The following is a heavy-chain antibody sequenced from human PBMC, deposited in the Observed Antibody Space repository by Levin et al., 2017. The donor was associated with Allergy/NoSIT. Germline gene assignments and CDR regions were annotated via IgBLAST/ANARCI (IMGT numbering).Heavy chain of an antibody. V-gene: IGHV6-1*01. CDR2: TYYRSKWHN. D-gene: IGHD6-13*01. Sequence: KASETLSLTCAISGDSVSSKSAAWNWIRQSPSRGLEWLGRTYYRSKWHNDYAESVKSRITVNPDTSKNQFSLQLNSVTPDDTAVYYCARLAAAAGNPSDYWGQGTLVTVSS. CDR3: ARLAAAAGNPSDY. J-gene: IGHJ4*02. CDR1: GDSVSSKSAA.